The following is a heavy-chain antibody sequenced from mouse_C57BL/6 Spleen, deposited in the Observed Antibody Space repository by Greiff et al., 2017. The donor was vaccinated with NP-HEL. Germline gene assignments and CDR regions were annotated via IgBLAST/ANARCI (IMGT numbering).Heavy chain of an antibody. CDR1: GFSLTSYA. CDR2: IWTGGGT. D-gene: IGHD2-1*01. J-gene: IGHJ4*01. V-gene: IGHV2-9-1*01. CDR3: AREVDGKDYYAMDY. Sequence: QVQLQESGPGLVAPSQSLSITCTVSGFSLTSYAISWVRQPPGKGLEWLGVIWTGGGTNYNSALKSRLSISKDNSKSQVFLKMNSLQTDDTARYYCAREVDGKDYYAMDYWGQGTSVTVSS.